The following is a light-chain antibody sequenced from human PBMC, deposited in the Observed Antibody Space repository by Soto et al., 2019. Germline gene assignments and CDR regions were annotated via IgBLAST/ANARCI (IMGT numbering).Light chain of an antibody. CDR2: AAS. J-gene: IGKJ4*01. CDR3: LQANSFPFT. Sequence: DIPVTQSPSSVSASVGDRVTITCRASQDVSYFLAWYQLKPGKAPKLLIYAASSLQSGVPSRFSGSGSGTDFTLTISSLQPEDFATYYCLQANSFPFTFGGGTKVEIK. V-gene: IGKV1-12*01. CDR1: QDVSYF.